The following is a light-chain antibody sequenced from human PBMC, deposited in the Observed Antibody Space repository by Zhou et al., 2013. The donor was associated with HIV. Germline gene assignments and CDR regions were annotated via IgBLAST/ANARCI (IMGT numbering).Light chain of an antibody. CDR3: SSYSSSSNSNYV. J-gene: IGLJ1*01. CDR2: EVS. V-gene: IGLV2-18*02. Sequence: QSALTQPASVSGSPGQSIAISCTGTSSDVGSYNRVSWYQQSPGTGPKLMIYEVSNRPSGVPDRFSGSKSGNTASLTISGLQAEDEADYYCSSYSSSSNSNYVFGTGTKVTV. CDR1: SSDVGSYNR.